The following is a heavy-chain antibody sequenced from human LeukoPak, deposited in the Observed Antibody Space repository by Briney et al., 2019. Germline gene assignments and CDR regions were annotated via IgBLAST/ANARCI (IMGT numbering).Heavy chain of an antibody. CDR3: ARELSGYDFDY. Sequence: GSLRLSCAASGFTVSSNYMSWVRQAPGKGLEWIGSIYYSGSTYYNPSLKSRVTISVDTSKNQFSLKLSSVTAADTAVYYCARELSGYDFDYWGQGTLVTVSS. V-gene: IGHV4-59*05. CDR1: GFTVSSNY. D-gene: IGHD5-12*01. CDR2: IYYSGST. J-gene: IGHJ4*02.